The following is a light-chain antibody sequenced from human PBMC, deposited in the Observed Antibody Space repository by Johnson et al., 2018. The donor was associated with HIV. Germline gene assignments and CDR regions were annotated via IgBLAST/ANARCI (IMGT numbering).Light chain of an antibody. CDR1: SYNIGNNY. J-gene: IGLJ1*01. CDR2: DNN. Sequence: QSVLTQPPSVSAAPGQKVTISCSGSSYNIGNNYVSWYQQLPGTAPKLLIYDNNKRPSGIPDRFSGSKSGTSATLGIPGLQPGDEADYYCGTWDSSLSAYVFGTGTKVTVL. V-gene: IGLV1-51*01. CDR3: GTWDSSLSAYV.